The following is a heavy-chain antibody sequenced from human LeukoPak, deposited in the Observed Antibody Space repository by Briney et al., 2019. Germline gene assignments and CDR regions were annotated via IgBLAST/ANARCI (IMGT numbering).Heavy chain of an antibody. CDR2: IYHSGST. CDR1: GYSISSGYY. V-gene: IGHV4-38-2*01. D-gene: IGHD6-19*01. Sequence: SETLSLTCAVSGYSISSGYYWGWIRQPSGKGLEWIGSIYHSGSTYYNPSLKSRVTISVDTSKNQFSLKLSSVTAADTAVYYCARSSGFIKSAWFDPWGQGTLVTVSS. CDR3: ARSSGFIKSAWFDP. J-gene: IGHJ5*02.